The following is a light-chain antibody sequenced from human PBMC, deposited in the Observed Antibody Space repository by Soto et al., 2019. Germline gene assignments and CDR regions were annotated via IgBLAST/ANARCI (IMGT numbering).Light chain of an antibody. J-gene: IGLJ1*01. Sequence: QPVLTQPPSASGTPGQRVTISCSGGSSNIGTNAVNWYQPLPGTAPKLLIYNNNQRPSGVPDRFSGSKSGTSASLAISGLQSEDEADYYCAAWDDSLNGYVFGTGTNLTVL. CDR1: SSNIGTNA. V-gene: IGLV1-44*01. CDR2: NNN. CDR3: AAWDDSLNGYV.